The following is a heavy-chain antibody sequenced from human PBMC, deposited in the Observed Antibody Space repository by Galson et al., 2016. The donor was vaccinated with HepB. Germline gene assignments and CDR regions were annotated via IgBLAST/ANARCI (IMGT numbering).Heavy chain of an antibody. Sequence: SLRLSCAASGFTSSTYAMSWVRQAPGQGLEWVSAISATGSSTYYADYVKGRFTISKDNSKNTLYLQMNGLRTEDTAIYYCATNGPQLYFHWLNSFDYWGQGTLVTVSS. CDR2: ISATGSST. CDR3: ATNGPQLYFHWLNSFDY. D-gene: IGHD3-9*01. J-gene: IGHJ4*02. CDR1: GFTSSTYA. V-gene: IGHV3-23*01.